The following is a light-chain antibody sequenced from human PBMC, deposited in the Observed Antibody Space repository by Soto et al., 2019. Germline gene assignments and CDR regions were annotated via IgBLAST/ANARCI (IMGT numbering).Light chain of an antibody. CDR2: SNN. CDR3: AAWDDSLNGAV. V-gene: IGLV1-44*01. CDR1: SCNIGSNS. Sequence: QSVLTQPPSASGTPGQRVAISCSGSSCNIGSNSVNWFQQLPGTAPKLIIYSNNQRPSGVPDRISGSKSGTSASLAISGLQSEDEADYYWAAWDDSLNGAVFGGGTQLTVL. J-gene: IGLJ7*01.